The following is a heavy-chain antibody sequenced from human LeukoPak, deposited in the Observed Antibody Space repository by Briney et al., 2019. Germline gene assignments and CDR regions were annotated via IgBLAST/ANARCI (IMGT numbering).Heavy chain of an antibody. CDR2: IRYDGSNK. V-gene: IGHV3-30*02. Sequence: GGSLRLSCAASGFTFSSYGMHWVRQAPGKWLEWVAFIRYDGSNKYYADSVRGRFTISRDNSENTLHLQVNSLRAEDTAVYYCAKDIGLYSSSWSASNFDYWGQGTLVTVSS. J-gene: IGHJ4*02. CDR1: GFTFSSYG. D-gene: IGHD6-13*01. CDR3: AKDIGLYSSSWSASNFDY.